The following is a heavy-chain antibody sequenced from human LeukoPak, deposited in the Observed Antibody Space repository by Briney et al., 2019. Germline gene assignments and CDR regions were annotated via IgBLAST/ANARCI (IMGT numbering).Heavy chain of an antibody. Sequence: PSETLSLTCTVSGGSISSYYWSWIRQPPGKGLEWIGYIYYSGSTNYNPSLKSRVTISVDTSKNQFSLKLSSVTAADTAVYYCARENGRWELPSYFDYWGQGTLVTVSS. CDR1: GGSISSYY. CDR3: ARENGRWELPSYFDY. CDR2: IYYSGST. V-gene: IGHV4-59*12. D-gene: IGHD1-26*01. J-gene: IGHJ4*02.